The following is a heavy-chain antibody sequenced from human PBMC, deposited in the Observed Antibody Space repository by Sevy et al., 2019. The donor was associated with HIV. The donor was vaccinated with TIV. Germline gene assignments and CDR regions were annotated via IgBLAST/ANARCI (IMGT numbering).Heavy chain of an antibody. Sequence: GGSLRLSCAASGFTFSSYSMNWVRQAPGKGLEWVSSISSSSSYMYYADSVKGRFTISRDNAKNSLYLQMNSLRAEDTAVYYCARDAPYYYDSSGYYSFDYWCQGTLVTVSS. V-gene: IGHV3-21*01. CDR1: GFTFSSYS. J-gene: IGHJ4*02. CDR2: ISSSSSYM. D-gene: IGHD3-22*01. CDR3: ARDAPYYYDSSGYYSFDY.